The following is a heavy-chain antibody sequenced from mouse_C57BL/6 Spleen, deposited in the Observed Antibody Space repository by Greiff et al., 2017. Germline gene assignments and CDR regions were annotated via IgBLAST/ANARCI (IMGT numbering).Heavy chain of an antibody. CDR2: INPNNGGT. Sequence: VQLQQSGPELVKPGASVKMSCKASGYTFTDYNMHWVKQSHGKSLEWIGYINPNNGGTSYNQKFKVKATLTVNKSSSTAYMELRSLTSEDSAVYYCARPDYGSSYYFDYWGQGTTLTVSS. V-gene: IGHV1-22*01. J-gene: IGHJ2*01. D-gene: IGHD1-1*01. CDR1: GYTFTDYN. CDR3: ARPDYGSSYYFDY.